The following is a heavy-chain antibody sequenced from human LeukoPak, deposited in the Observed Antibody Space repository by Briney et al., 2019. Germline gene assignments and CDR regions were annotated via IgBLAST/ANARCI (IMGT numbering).Heavy chain of an antibody. CDR2: INSDESNT. D-gene: IGHD2-8*01. Sequence: GGSLRLSCAASGFTFSNYLMHWVRQAPGKGLVWVSRINSDESNTNSCAGSVKGRFTISRDNAKNTLYLQMNSLRAEDTAVYFCGRGGNGIDIWGQGTTVIVSS. V-gene: IGHV3-74*01. CDR1: GFTFSNYL. CDR3: GRGGNGIDI. J-gene: IGHJ3*02.